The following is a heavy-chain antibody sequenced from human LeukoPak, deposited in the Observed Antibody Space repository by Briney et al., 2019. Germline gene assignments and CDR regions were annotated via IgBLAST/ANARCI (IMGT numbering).Heavy chain of an antibody. D-gene: IGHD2-15*01. CDR3: AIPYPYCSGGSCYSA. CDR1: GYTFTGYY. Sequence: GASVKVSCKASGYTFTGYYMHWVRQAPGQGLEWIGWINPNSGSTNYAQKFQGRVTMTRDTSISAAYMELSRLRSDDTAVYYCAIPYPYCSGGSCYSAWGQGTLVTVSS. J-gene: IGHJ5*02. V-gene: IGHV1-2*02. CDR2: INPNSGST.